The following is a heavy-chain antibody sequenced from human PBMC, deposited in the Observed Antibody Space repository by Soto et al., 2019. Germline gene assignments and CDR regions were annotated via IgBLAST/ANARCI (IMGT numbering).Heavy chain of an antibody. J-gene: IGHJ2*01. CDR2: MNPNSGNT. CDR3: ASRSHSYCSSTRCYAALYWYFDL. V-gene: IGHV1-8*01. Sequence: QVQLVQSGAEVKKPGASVKVSCKASGYTFTSYDINWVRQATGQGLEWMGWMNPNSGNTGYAQKFQGRVTMTRNTSISTAYMELSSLRSEDTAVYYCASRSHSYCSSTRCYAALYWYFDLWGRGTLVTVSS. D-gene: IGHD2-2*01. CDR1: GYTFTSYD.